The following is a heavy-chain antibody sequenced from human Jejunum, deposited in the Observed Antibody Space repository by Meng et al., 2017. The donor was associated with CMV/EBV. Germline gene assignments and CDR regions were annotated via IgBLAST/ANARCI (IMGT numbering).Heavy chain of an antibody. CDR2: INPNSGGT. D-gene: IGHD2-8*01. CDR3: ARARPYLNWFDP. CDR1: GYAVTGYD. Sequence: ASGYAVTGYDMHWVRQAPGQGLGWMGWINPNSGGTNYALKFQGRVTMTRDTSISTAYVELNRLRSDDTAIYYCARARPYLNWFDPWGQGTLVTVSS. J-gene: IGHJ5*02. V-gene: IGHV1-2*02.